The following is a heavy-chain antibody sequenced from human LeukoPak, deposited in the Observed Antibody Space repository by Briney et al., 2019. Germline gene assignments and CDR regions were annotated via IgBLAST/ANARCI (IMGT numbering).Heavy chain of an antibody. Sequence: SETLSLTCTVSGTSISSPYYWGWIRQPPGKGLEWIGSLFQSGSPHYNPSLKSRVTISVDTPKNQFSLKLSSVTAADTAVYYCARDRFDDSSGYYYRYYYYMDVWGKGTTVTVSS. CDR3: ARDRFDDSSGYYYRYYYYMDV. V-gene: IGHV4-38-2*02. CDR1: GTSISSPYY. D-gene: IGHD3-22*01. CDR2: LFQSGSP. J-gene: IGHJ6*03.